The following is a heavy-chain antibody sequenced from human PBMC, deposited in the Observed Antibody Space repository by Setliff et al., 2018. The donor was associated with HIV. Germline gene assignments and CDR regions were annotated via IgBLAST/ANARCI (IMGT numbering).Heavy chain of an antibody. J-gene: IGHJ4*02. CDR1: GLIFSSFE. CDR3: AAVPWGHSSLIIDH. D-gene: IGHD3-16*01. Sequence: AGGSLRLSCAASGLIFSSFEMNWVRQAPGKGLEWISFIGGHGSIIHYADSVKGRFTISRDNAKNSVYLQMHRLRVEDTAVYYCAAVPWGHSSLIIDHWGQGTPVTVSS. CDR2: IGGHGSII. V-gene: IGHV3-48*03.